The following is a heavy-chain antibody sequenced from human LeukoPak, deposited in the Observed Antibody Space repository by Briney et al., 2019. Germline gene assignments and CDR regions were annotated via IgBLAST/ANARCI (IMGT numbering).Heavy chain of an antibody. J-gene: IGHJ3*02. CDR2: SNPNSGGT. CDR1: GYTFTDYY. Sequence: ASVKVSCKASGYTFTDYYIHWVRQAPGQGLEWMGWSNPNSGGTKYAQKFQGRVTMTRDTSISTAYMELSGLRSDDTAVYYCARGSESMAPRSAFDMWGQGTIVTVSS. CDR3: ARGSESMAPRSAFDM. V-gene: IGHV1-2*02. D-gene: IGHD2/OR15-2a*01.